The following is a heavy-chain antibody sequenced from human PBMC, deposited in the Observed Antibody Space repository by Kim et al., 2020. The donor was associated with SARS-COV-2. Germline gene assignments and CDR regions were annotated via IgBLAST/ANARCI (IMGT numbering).Heavy chain of an antibody. CDR2: FDPEDGET. CDR1: GYTLTEVS. D-gene: IGHD1-26*01. V-gene: IGHV1-24*01. J-gene: IGHJ6*03. Sequence: ASVKVSCKVSGYTLTEVSMHWVRQAPGKGLEWMGGFDPEDGETIYAQKFQGRVTMTEDTSTDTAYMELSSLRSEDTAVYYCAIGPVGATSYYYYMDVWGKGTTVTVSS. CDR3: AIGPVGATSYYYYMDV.